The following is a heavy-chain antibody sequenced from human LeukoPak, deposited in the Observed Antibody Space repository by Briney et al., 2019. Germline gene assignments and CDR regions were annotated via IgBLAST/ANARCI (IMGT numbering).Heavy chain of an antibody. D-gene: IGHD5/OR15-5a*01. CDR1: EFTFSNYW. J-gene: IGHJ4*02. V-gene: IGHV3-7*01. CDR2: INEDGSVK. Sequence: GGSLTLSCEALEFTFSNYWMSWVRQAPGKGLEWVANINEDGSVKYYADSVKGRFTISRDNARNSVFLQMNSLRAEDTAVYHCVRDKVSGPTLLDHWGQGTLVTVSS. CDR3: VRDKVSGPTLLDH.